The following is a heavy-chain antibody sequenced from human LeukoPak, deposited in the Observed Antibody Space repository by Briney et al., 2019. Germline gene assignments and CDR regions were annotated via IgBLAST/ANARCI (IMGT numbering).Heavy chain of an antibody. J-gene: IGHJ4*02. CDR1: GGTFSSYA. CDR3: ARGYDYVWGNTYDY. CDR2: IIPIFGIA. V-gene: IGHV1-69*04. D-gene: IGHD3-16*01. Sequence: SVKVSCKASGGTFSSYAISWARQAPGQGLEWMGRIIPIFGIANYAQKFQGRVTITADKSTSTAYMELSSLRSEDTAVYYCARGYDYVWGNTYDYWGQGTLVTVSS.